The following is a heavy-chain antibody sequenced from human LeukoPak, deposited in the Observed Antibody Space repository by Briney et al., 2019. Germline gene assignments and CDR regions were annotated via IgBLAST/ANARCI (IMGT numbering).Heavy chain of an antibody. J-gene: IGHJ4*02. CDR1: GFAVNDNY. V-gene: IGHV3-53*01. Sequence: GGSLRLSCAASGFAVNDNYMGWVRQAPGKGLDWVSLIYSGGDTYYADAVKGRFTISRDNAKNSLYLQMNSLRAEDTAVYYCAKDLSYCSGGSCYSRVIGYWGQGTLVTVSS. CDR3: AKDLSYCSGGSCYSRVIGY. CDR2: IYSGGDT. D-gene: IGHD2-15*01.